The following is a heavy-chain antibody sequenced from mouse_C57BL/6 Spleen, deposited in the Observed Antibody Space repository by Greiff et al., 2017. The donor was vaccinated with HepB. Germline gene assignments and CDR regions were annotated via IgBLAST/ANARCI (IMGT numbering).Heavy chain of an antibody. Sequence: VQLQQPGAELVKPGASVKVSCKASGYTFTSYWMHWVKQRPGQGLEWIGRIRPSDSDTNYNQKFKGKATLTVDKSSSTAYMQLSSLTSEDSAVYYCAIGGYDYDLDYWGQGTTLTVSS. J-gene: IGHJ2*01. CDR1: GYTFTSYW. V-gene: IGHV1-74*01. CDR2: IRPSDSDT. CDR3: AIGGYDYDLDY. D-gene: IGHD2-4*01.